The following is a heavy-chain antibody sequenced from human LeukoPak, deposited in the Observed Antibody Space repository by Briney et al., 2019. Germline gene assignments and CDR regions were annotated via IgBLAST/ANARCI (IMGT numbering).Heavy chain of an antibody. V-gene: IGHV4-30-2*01. CDR3: ARGPAPYYFDY. CDR2: IYHSGST. D-gene: IGHD2-2*01. CDR1: GGSISSGGYS. J-gene: IGHJ4*02. Sequence: PSETLCLTCAVSGGSISSGGYSWSWIRQPPGKGLEWIGYIYHSGSTYYNPSLKSRVTISVDRSKNQFSLKLSSVTAADTAVYYCARGPAPYYFDYWGQGTLVTVSS.